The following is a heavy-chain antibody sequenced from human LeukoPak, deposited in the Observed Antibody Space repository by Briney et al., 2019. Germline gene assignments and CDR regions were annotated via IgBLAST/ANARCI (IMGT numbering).Heavy chain of an antibody. V-gene: IGHV4-59*12. J-gene: IGHJ5*02. Sequence: SETLSLTCTVSGGSISSYYWSWIRQPPGKGLEWIGYIYYSGSTYYNPSIKSRVTISVDTSKNQFSLKLSSVTAADTAVYYCARGHIVVVTAIPNWFDPWGQGTLVTVSS. CDR1: GGSISSYY. CDR2: IYYSGST. CDR3: ARGHIVVVTAIPNWFDP. D-gene: IGHD2-21*02.